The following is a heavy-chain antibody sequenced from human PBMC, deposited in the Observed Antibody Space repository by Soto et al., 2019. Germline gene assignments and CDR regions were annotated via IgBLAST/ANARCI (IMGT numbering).Heavy chain of an antibody. V-gene: IGHV3-74*01. D-gene: IGHD6-13*01. J-gene: IGHJ4*02. CDR2: IYNDGTYA. Sequence: GGALRLSCAGSGFTFNIYWMHWGRQVPGKGPVWVARIYNDGTYADYADSVKGRFTISGDNAKDTLYLQMNDLRAEDSALYHCTRGPRATSAGTSAHWGQGTLVTVSS. CDR1: GFTFNIYW. CDR3: TRGPRATSAGTSAH.